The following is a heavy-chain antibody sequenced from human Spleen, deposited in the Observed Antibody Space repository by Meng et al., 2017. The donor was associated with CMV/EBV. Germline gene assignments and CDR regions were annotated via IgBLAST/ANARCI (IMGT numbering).Heavy chain of an antibody. CDR3: AREGDGGNSFPDY. CDR1: GYTFTGYY. Sequence: CKASGYTFTGYYLHWVRQAPGQGLEWMGCINPNTGDSNYAEIFQGRVTVTRDTSIRTAYMELNGLRSDDTAVYYCAREGDGGNSFPDYWGQGTLVTVSS. D-gene: IGHD4-23*01. V-gene: IGHV1-2*02. J-gene: IGHJ4*02. CDR2: INPNTGDS.